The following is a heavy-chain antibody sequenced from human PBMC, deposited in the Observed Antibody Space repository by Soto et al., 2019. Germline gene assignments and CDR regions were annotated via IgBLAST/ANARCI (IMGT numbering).Heavy chain of an antibody. CDR2: IIPIFGTA. J-gene: IGHJ5*02. D-gene: IGHD2-15*01. CDR3: ARDRMILGYCSGGSCFGWFAP. CDR1: GGTFSSYA. Sequence: QVQLVQSGAEVKKPGSSVKVSCKASGGTFSSYAISWVRQAPGQGLEWMGGIIPIFGTANYAQKFQGRVTITADESTSTAYMELSSLRSEDTAVYYCARDRMILGYCSGGSCFGWFAPWGQGTLVTVSS. V-gene: IGHV1-69*01.